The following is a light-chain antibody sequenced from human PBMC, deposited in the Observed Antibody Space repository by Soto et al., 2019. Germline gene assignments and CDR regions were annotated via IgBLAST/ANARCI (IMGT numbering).Light chain of an antibody. J-gene: IGLJ2*01. CDR2: EVN. CDR3: DSYTGTRTRVV. CDR1: SSDVGGYNY. V-gene: IGLV2-14*01. Sequence: QSVLTQPASVSGSPGQSITISCTGTSSDVGGYNYVSWYQQHPGKAPKLIVYEVNNRPSGVSNRFSGSKSGNTASLTISGLQDEDEADYYCDSYTGTRTRVVFGGGTKLTVL.